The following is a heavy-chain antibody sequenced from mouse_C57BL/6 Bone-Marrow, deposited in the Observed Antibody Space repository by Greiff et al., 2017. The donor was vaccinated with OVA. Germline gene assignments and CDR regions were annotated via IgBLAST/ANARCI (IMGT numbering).Heavy chain of an antibody. D-gene: IGHD1-1*01. CDR2: IYPGDGDT. J-gene: IGHJ2*01. Sequence: QVQLKESGPELVKPGASVKISCKASGYAFSSSWMNWVKQRPGKGLEWIGRIYPGDGDTNYNGKFKGKATLTADKSSSTAYMQLSSLTSEDSAVYFCETELREGGYWGQGTTLTVSA. CDR3: ETELREGGY. V-gene: IGHV1-82*01. CDR1: GYAFSSSW.